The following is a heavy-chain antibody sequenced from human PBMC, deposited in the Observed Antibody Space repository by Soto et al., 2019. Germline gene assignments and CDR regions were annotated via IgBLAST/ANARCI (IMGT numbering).Heavy chain of an antibody. V-gene: IGHV1-8*01. CDR1: GYTFTSYD. CDR2: MNPNSGNT. CDR3: ARGNIAVVVAATELHAFDI. D-gene: IGHD2-15*01. J-gene: IGHJ3*02. Sequence: ASLKVSCKASGYTFTSYDINWVRQATGQGLEWMGWMNPNSGNTGYAQKFQGRVTMTRNTSISTAYMELSSLRSEDTAVYYCARGNIAVVVAATELHAFDIWGQGTMVTVSS.